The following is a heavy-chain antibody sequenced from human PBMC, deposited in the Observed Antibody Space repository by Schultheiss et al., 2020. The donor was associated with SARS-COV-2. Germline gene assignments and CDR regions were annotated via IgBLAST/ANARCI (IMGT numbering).Heavy chain of an antibody. J-gene: IGHJ4*03. V-gene: IGHV1-18*01. Sequence: ASVKVSCEASGYTFTDYHIQWVRQAPGQGLEWMGWISAYNGNTNYAQKLQGRVTMTTDTSTSTAYMELSSLRSEDTAVYYCARLVSGYFDYWGQGTMVTVSS. CDR2: ISAYNGNT. CDR1: GYTFTDYH. CDR3: ARLVSGYFDY. D-gene: IGHD1-26*01.